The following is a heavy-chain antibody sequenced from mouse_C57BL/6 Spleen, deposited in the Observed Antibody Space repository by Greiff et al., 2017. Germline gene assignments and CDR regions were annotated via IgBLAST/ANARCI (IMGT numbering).Heavy chain of an antibody. CDR1: GYTFTSYW. V-gene: IGHV1-52*01. Sequence: QVQLKQPGAELVRPGSSVKLSCKASGYTFTSYWMHWVKQRPIQGLEWIGNIDPSDSETHYNQKFKDKATLTVDKSSSTAYMQLSSLTSEDSAVYYCARTYYGGFAYWGQGTLVTVSA. J-gene: IGHJ3*01. D-gene: IGHD1-1*01. CDR2: IDPSDSET. CDR3: ARTYYGGFAY.